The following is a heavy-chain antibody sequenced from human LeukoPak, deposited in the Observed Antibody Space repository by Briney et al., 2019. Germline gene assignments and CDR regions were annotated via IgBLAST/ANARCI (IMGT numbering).Heavy chain of an antibody. Sequence: GGSLRLSCAASGFTFSSYGMHWVRQAPGKGLEWVAFIRYDGSNKYYADSVKGRFTISRDNSKNTLYLQMNSLRAEDTAVYYCATYRQVLLPFESWGQGTLVTVSS. CDR3: ATYRQVLLPFES. D-gene: IGHD2-8*02. CDR1: GFTFSSYG. CDR2: IRYDGSNK. V-gene: IGHV3-30*02. J-gene: IGHJ4*02.